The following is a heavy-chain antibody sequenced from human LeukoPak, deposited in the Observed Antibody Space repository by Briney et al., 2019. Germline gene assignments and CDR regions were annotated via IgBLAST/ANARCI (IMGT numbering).Heavy chain of an antibody. D-gene: IGHD5-12*01. CDR3: ARSSLGTITAGPFDY. Sequence: ASVKVSCKASGYTFSSYGIAWVRQAPGQGPEWMGWISGYNGNTNYAQKLQGRVSMTTDTSTTTAYMEPRSLTSDDTALYYCARSSLGTITAGPFDYWGQGTLVTVSS. CDR2: ISGYNGNT. V-gene: IGHV1-18*01. CDR1: GYTFSSYG. J-gene: IGHJ4*02.